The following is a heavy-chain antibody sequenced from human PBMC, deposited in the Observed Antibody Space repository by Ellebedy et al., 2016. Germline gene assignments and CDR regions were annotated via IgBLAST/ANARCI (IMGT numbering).Heavy chain of an antibody. D-gene: IGHD6-13*01. V-gene: IGHV3-23*01. CDR1: GFTFGDYA. J-gene: IGHJ4*02. CDR2: ISDGGSA. Sequence: GGSLRLSCAASGFTFGDYAMNWVRQAPGKGLEWVSSISDGGSAHYADSVKGRFTISRDNSQNMLYLQMNSLRADDTALYYCARGAGSSWYDFDYWGQGTLVTVSS. CDR3: ARGAGSSWYDFDY.